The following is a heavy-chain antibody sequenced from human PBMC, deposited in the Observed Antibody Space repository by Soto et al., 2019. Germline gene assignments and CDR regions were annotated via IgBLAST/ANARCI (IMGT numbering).Heavy chain of an antibody. V-gene: IGHV1-24*01. J-gene: IGHJ4*02. CDR1: REAITDIS. CDR3: ARAPPRYCSGGSCIFEN. CDR2: FDPEDGET. D-gene: IGHD2-15*01. Sequence: TPAEALCKESREAITDISMHWPRQAPGKGLEWMGGFDPEDGETIYAQKFQGRVTMTEDTSTDTAYMELSSLRSEDTAVYYCARAPPRYCSGGSCIFENWGQGTLVTIYS.